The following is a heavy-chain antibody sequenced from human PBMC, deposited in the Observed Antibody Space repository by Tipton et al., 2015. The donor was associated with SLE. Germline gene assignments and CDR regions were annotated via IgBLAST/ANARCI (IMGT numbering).Heavy chain of an antibody. D-gene: IGHD6-13*01. CDR2: IYYSGSP. CDR1: GGSISSYY. CDR3: AREPNSSPGY. J-gene: IGHJ4*02. Sequence: TLSLTCTVSGGSISSYYWSWIRQPPGKGLEWIGYIYYSGSPNYNPSLKSRVTISVDTSKNQFSLKLSSVTAADTAVYYCAREPNSSPGYWGQGTLVTVSS. V-gene: IGHV4-59*01.